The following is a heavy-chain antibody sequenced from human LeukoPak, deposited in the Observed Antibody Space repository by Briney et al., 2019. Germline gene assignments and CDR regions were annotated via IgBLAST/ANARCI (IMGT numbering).Heavy chain of an antibody. J-gene: IGHJ4*02. D-gene: IGHD5-18*01. CDR1: GFTFRNYW. Sequence: GGSLRLSCATSGFTFRNYWISWVRQAPGKGLEWVANIKQDGSEKYYADSVKGRFTISRDNAKNSLYLQMNSLRAEDTAVYYCARVKLSEWIQLWLLDYWGQGTLVTVSS. CDR3: ARVKLSEWIQLWLLDY. V-gene: IGHV3-7*01. CDR2: IKQDGSEK.